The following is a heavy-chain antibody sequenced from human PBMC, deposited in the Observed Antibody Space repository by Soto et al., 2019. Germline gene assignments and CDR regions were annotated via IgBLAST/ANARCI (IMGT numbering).Heavy chain of an antibody. CDR3: ARCPRGLLWFGELTCLDY. CDR1: GGSISSSNW. CDR2: IYHSGST. V-gene: IGHV4-4*02. Sequence: QVQLQESGPGLVKPSGTLSLTCAVSGGSISSSNWWSWVRQPPGKGLEWIGEIYHSGSTNYNPSLKSRVTISVDKSKNQFSLKLSSVTAADTAVYYCARCPRGLLWFGELTCLDYWGQGTLVTVSS. J-gene: IGHJ4*02. D-gene: IGHD3-10*01.